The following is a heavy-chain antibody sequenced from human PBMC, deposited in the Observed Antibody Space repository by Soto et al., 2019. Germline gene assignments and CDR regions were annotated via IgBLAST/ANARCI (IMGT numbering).Heavy chain of an antibody. CDR2: ISAYNGNT. D-gene: IGHD6-6*01. J-gene: IGHJ4*02. Sequence: QVQLVQSGAEVKKPGASVKVSCKASGYTFTSYGISWVRQAPGQGLEWMGWISAYNGNTNYAQKLQGRVTMTTDTATRTGYMELRSLRTGDTAVYYWARETPIAAGTGGETDYWGQGTLVTLPS. V-gene: IGHV1-18*01. CDR3: ARETPIAAGTGGETDY. CDR1: GYTFTSYG.